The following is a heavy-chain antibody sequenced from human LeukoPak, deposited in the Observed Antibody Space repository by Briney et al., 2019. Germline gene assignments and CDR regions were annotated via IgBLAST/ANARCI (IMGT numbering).Heavy chain of an antibody. Sequence: GASVRVSCTASGYTFTDYYMLWVRQAPVQGLEWMGWINPNSGVTNYAQKFQGRVTMIRDTSIKTSYMELSRLRSDDTAVYYCARDGGFDYWGQGTLVTISS. CDR1: GYTFTDYY. CDR2: INPNSGVT. J-gene: IGHJ4*02. CDR3: ARDGGFDY. D-gene: IGHD3-16*01. V-gene: IGHV1-2*02.